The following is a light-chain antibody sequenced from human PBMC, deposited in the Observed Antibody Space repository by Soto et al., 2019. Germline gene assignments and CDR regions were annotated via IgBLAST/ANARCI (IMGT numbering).Light chain of an antibody. CDR2: LGS. J-gene: IGKJ4*01. CDR1: QSLYSNGNNY. Sequence: DIVMTQSLLSLPVTPGEPASISCRSSQSLYSNGNNYLDWFLQKPGQSPQVLIYLGSHRASGVPDRFSGSGSGTDFTLKISTVEAEDVGIYYCMQALQTPLTFGGGTKVEI. V-gene: IGKV2-28*01. CDR3: MQALQTPLT.